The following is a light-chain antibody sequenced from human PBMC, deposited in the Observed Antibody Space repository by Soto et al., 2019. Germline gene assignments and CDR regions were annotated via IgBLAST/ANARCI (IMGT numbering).Light chain of an antibody. CDR2: KAS. V-gene: IGKV1-5*03. J-gene: IGKJ1*01. CDR1: QTISSW. CDR3: QQYNSYSRT. Sequence: DIQMTQSPSPLSASVGDRVTITCRASQTISSWLAWYQQNPGQAPKLLIYKASSLESGVPSRFSGSGSGTEFTLTISSLQPDDFATYYCQQYNSYSRTFGQGTKVEIK.